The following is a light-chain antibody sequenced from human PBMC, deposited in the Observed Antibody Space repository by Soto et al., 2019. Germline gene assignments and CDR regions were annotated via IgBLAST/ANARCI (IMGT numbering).Light chain of an antibody. J-gene: IGKJ2*01. Sequence: EIVLTQSPGTLSLSPGKGATLSCRASQRVSSNYLAWYQQKPGQAPRLLIYGASSRATGIPDRFSGGGSGTDFTLTISRLEHEDFAVYYCHHYGGSLYTFGQGTKLEIK. CDR1: QRVSSNY. CDR2: GAS. V-gene: IGKV3-20*01. CDR3: HHYGGSLYT.